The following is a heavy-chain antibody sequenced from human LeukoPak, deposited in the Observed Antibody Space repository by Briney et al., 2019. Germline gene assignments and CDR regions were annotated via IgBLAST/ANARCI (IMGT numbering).Heavy chain of an antibody. CDR1: GYTFTSYY. V-gene: IGHV1-46*01. CDR3: ARAISIMVRGVMAAHY. CDR2: INPSDGST. J-gene: IGHJ4*02. Sequence: ASVKVSCKASGYTFTSYYMHWVRQAPGQGLEWMRIINPSDGSTSYAQKFQGRVTMTRETSTSTVYMELSSLRSEDTAVYYCARAISIMVRGVMAAHYWGQGTLVTVSS. D-gene: IGHD3-10*01.